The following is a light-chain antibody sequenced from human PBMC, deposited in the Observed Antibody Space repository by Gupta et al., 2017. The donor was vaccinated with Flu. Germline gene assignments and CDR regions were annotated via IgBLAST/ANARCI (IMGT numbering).Light chain of an antibody. Sequence: NFMLTQPHSVSASPGKTVTISCTRSSGDIGTYYVQWYQQRPGSSPTLVIYEDSQRPSGVPDRISGSIDTSSNSASLTISGLMPEDESDYYCQSYDASNRVFGGGTKLTVL. J-gene: IGLJ3*02. V-gene: IGLV6-57*01. CDR2: EDS. CDR3: QSYDASNRV. CDR1: SGDIGTYY.